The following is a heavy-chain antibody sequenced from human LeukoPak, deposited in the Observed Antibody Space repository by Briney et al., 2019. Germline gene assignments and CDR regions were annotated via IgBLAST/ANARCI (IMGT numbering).Heavy chain of an antibody. CDR3: ARAQLGSNRPGDF. D-gene: IGHD6-13*01. Sequence: GASVKVSCKASGYTFSSYDIHWVRQAPGQRLEWMGWINAGNGNTKFSQKFQGRVTITRDTSASTDYMEVTSLRSEDTAVYYCARAQLGSNRPGDFWGQGTLVTVSS. CDR2: INAGNGNT. J-gene: IGHJ4*02. V-gene: IGHV1-3*01. CDR1: GYTFSSYD.